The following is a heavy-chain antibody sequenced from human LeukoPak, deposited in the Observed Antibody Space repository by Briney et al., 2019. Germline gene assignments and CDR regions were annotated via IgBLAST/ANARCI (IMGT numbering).Heavy chain of an antibody. CDR1: GFTFSSYG. Sequence: PGGSLRLSCAASGFTFSSYGMHWVRQAPGKGLEWVAVIWRDGSNKYYADSVKGRFTISRDNSKNTLYLQMNSLRAEDTAVYYCAKERGSSRSTELTYYFDYWGQGTLVTVSS. CDR3: AKERGSSRSTELTYYFDY. V-gene: IGHV3-33*06. D-gene: IGHD2-2*01. J-gene: IGHJ4*02. CDR2: IWRDGSNK.